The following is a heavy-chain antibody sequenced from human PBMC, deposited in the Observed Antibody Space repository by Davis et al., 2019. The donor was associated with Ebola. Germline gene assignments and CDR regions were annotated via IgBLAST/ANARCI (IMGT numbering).Heavy chain of an antibody. CDR3: AREGCSGGSCYLDY. V-gene: IGHV3-21*01. J-gene: IGHJ4*02. D-gene: IGHD2-15*01. Sequence: GGSLRLSCAASGSTFSSYSMNWVRQAPGKGLEWVSSISSSSSYIYYADSVKGRFTISRDNAKNSLYLQMNSLRAEDTAVYYCAREGCSGGSCYLDYWGQGTLVTVSS. CDR2: ISSSSSYI. CDR1: GSTFSSYS.